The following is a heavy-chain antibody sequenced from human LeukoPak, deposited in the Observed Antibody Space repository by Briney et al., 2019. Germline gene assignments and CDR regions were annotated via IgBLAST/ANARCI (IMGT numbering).Heavy chain of an antibody. V-gene: IGHV3-7*03. CDR3: ARDGHYDILTGYFQD. D-gene: IGHD3-9*01. CDR1: GFTFSSYW. CDR2: IKQDGSEK. J-gene: IGHJ1*01. Sequence: GGSLRLSCAASGFTFSSYWMSWVRQAPGKGLEWVANIKQDGSEKYYVDSVKGRFTISRDNAKNSLYLPMNSLRAEDTAVYYCARDGHYDILTGYFQDWGQGTLVTVSS.